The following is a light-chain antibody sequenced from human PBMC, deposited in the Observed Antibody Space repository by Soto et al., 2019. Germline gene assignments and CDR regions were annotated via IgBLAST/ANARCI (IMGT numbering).Light chain of an antibody. Sequence: EIVLTQSPATLSLSPGERATLSCSASQSVSSNLAWYQQKPGQAPRLLIYAASTRATGVPDRFSGTGSGTDFALTISRLETDDSAVYYCQQYGGSPFTFGPGTKVDI. J-gene: IGKJ3*01. CDR2: AAS. V-gene: IGKV3-20*01. CDR1: QSVSSN. CDR3: QQYGGSPFT.